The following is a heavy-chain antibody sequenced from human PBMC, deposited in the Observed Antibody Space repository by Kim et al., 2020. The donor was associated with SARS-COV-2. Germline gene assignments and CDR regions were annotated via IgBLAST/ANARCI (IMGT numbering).Heavy chain of an antibody. CDR3: ARDLGGMDV. J-gene: IGHJ6*02. V-gene: IGHV1-46*01. Sequence: GSTSYAQKFQGRVTMTRDTSTSTVYMELSSLRSEDTAVYYCARDLGGMDVWGQGTTVTVSS. CDR2: GST.